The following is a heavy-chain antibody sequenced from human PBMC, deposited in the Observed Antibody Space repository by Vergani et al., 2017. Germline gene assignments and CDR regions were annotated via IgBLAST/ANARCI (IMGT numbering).Heavy chain of an antibody. CDR3: ARDQYCGGDCYSSGDFDY. Sequence: EVQLVESGGGLVKPLRSLPLSSPPSLFPFSPSSLPWVRQAPAKGLSFVSSISTSSSYIYYADSVKGRFTISRDNAKNSLYLQMNSLRAEDTAVYYCARDQYCGGDCYSSGDFDYWGQGTLVTVSS. CDR2: ISTSSSYI. CDR1: LFPFSPSS. D-gene: IGHD2-21*02. J-gene: IGHJ4*02. V-gene: IGHV3-21*01.